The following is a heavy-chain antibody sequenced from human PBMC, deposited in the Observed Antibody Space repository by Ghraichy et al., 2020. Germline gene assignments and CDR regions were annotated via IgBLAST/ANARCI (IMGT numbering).Heavy chain of an antibody. Sequence: SETLSLTCTVSGGSISSSSHYWGWIRQPPGKGLEWIGHIYYSGSTNYNPSLKSRVTISIDTSRDQFSLNLSSVTAADTAVYYCARHYHGSSAYYPPGYWGQGTLVTVSS. D-gene: IGHD3-22*01. J-gene: IGHJ4*02. CDR1: GGSISSSSHY. CDR2: IYYSGST. CDR3: ARHYHGSSAYYPPGY. V-gene: IGHV4-39*01.